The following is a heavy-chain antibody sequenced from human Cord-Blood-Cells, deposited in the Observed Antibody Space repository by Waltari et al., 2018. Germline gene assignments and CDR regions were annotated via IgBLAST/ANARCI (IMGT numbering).Heavy chain of an antibody. D-gene: IGHD6-19*01. J-gene: IGHJ4*02. CDR3: ARGGSSGWYY. V-gene: IGHV3-33*01. CDR1: GFTFSSYG. CDR2: IWYYGSNK. Sequence: QVQLVESGGGVVQPGRSLRLSCAASGFTFSSYGLPWGRQALGKGLEWVAVIWYYGSNKYYADSVKGRFTISRDNSKNTLYLQMNSLRAEDTAVYYCARGGSSGWYYWGQGTLVTVSS.